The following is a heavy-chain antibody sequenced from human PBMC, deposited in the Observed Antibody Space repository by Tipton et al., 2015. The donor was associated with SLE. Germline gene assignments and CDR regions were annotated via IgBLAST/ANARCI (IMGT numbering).Heavy chain of an antibody. CDR3: ARGDLVVVPAALDV. D-gene: IGHD2-2*01. CDR2: IYISGSA. J-gene: IGHJ6*02. V-gene: IGHV4-59*01. Sequence: TLSLTCTVSGDSISRYYWTWIRQPPGKGLEWIGYIYISGSANYNPSLKSRVTISVDTSKKQFSLKVSSVTAANTAVYYCARGDLVVVPAALDVWGQGTTVTVSS. CDR1: GDSISRYY.